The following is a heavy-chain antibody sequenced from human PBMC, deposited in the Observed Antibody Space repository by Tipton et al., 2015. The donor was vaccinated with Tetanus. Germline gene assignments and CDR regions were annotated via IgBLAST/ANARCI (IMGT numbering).Heavy chain of an antibody. CDR2: INHSGST. CDR3: ARANGSGSYLDY. D-gene: IGHD3-10*01. Sequence: TLSLTCTVSGASISSSYWSWIRQPPGKGLEWIGEINHSGSTNYNPSLKSRVTISVDTSKNQFSLKLSSVTAADTAVYYCARANGSGSYLDYWGQGTLVTVSS. CDR1: GASISSSY. J-gene: IGHJ4*02. V-gene: IGHV4-34*01.